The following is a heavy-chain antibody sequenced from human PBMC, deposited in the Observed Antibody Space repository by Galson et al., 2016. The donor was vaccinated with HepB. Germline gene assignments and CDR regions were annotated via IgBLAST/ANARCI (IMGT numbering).Heavy chain of an antibody. CDR2: ISSSSSYI. J-gene: IGHJ4*02. Sequence: SLRLSCAASGFTFSSYSMNWVRQAPGKGLEWVSSISSSSSYIYYADSVKGRFTISRDNAKNSLYLQMNSLRAEDTAVYYCARRPIAYYDSSGYYRRDSYYFDYWGQGTLVTVSS. V-gene: IGHV3-21*01. CDR1: GFTFSSYS. D-gene: IGHD3-22*01. CDR3: ARRPIAYYDSSGYYRRDSYYFDY.